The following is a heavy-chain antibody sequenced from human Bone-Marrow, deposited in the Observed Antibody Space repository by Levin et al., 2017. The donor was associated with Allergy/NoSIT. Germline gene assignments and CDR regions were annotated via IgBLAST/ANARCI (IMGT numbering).Heavy chain of an antibody. J-gene: IGHJ3*02. V-gene: IGHV4-39*02. D-gene: IGHD1-26*01. CDR1: GGSITGGSTASPTSY. Sequence: SETLSLTCSVSGGSITGGSTASPTSYWGWIRQPPGMGLEWIGSINYSGNTYYNRSLKSRVTMSVDTSKNSFSLRSNSVTDADTAAYYCARQRSGTYYIDAFDMWGQGTMVTVSS. CDR2: INYSGNT. CDR3: ARQRSGTYYIDAFDM.